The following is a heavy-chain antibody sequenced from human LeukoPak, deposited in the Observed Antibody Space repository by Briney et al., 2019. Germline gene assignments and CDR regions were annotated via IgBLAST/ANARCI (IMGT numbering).Heavy chain of an antibody. J-gene: IGHJ4*02. D-gene: IGHD4-17*01. V-gene: IGHV3-30*18. CDR2: ISYDGSNK. CDR3: AKLLTTVTASFDY. CDR1: GFTFSSYG. Sequence: GGSLRLSCAASGFTFSSYGMHWVRQAPGKGLEWVAVISYDGSNKYYADSVKGRFTISRDNSKNTLYLQMNSLRAEDTAVYYCAKLLTTVTASFDYWGQGTLVTVSS.